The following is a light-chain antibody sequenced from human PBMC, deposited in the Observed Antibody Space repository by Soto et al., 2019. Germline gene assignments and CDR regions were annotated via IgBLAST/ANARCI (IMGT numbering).Light chain of an antibody. CDR1: SRHTNYA. V-gene: IGLV4-69*01. J-gene: IGLJ3*02. CDR2: INSDGRY. CDR3: LTWGPGIWV. Sequence: QSVLTQSPSASASLGASVKLTCSLSSRHTNYAIAWHQVQPEKGPRYLMKINSDGRYIKGDGIPDRFSGSSSGAERYLTISSLRSEDEADYYCLTWGPGIWVFGGGTKLTVL.